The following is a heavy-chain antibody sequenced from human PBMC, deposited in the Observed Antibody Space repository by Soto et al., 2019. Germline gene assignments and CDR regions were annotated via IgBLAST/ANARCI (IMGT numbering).Heavy chain of an antibody. Sequence: EVQLLESGGGLVQPGGSLRLSCAASGFTFSSYAMSWVRQAPGKGLEWVSAISGSGGSTYYADSVKGRFTISRDNSKNTLYLQINSLRAETTAVYYCAKDGGRSGPLPNYWGQGTLVTVSS. D-gene: IGHD2-2*01. V-gene: IGHV3-23*01. CDR1: GFTFSSYA. CDR2: ISGSGGST. CDR3: AKDGGRSGPLPNY. J-gene: IGHJ4*02.